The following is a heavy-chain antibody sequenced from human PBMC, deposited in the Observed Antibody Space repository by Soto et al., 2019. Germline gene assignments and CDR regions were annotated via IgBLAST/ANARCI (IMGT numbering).Heavy chain of an antibody. J-gene: IGHJ4*02. CDR2: IYASGGST. Sequence: QVQLMQSGTEAKKPGASVKVSCKASGYTFISYNVHWVRQAPGQGLEWMGIIYASGGSTTYAQNFQCRLIVTSDTSTSTVHIELSSLISDDTDVYYCFRGGFPDYVKEGRYWSQGTLVTVSS. D-gene: IGHD4-17*01. CDR1: GYTFISYN. CDR3: FRGGFPDYVKEGRY. V-gene: IGHV1-46*01.